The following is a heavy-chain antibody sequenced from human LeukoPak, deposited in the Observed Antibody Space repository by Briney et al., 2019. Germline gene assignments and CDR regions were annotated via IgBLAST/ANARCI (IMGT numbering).Heavy chain of an antibody. CDR1: GGSINSYY. D-gene: IGHD3-3*01. CDR2: IYYSGST. Sequence: SETLSLTCTVSGGSINSYYWNWIRQPPGKGLEWIGFIYYSGSTNYNPSLKSRVTISVDTSKNQFSLKLSSVTAADTAVYYCARGITIFGVGTSYYFDYWGQGTLVTVSS. J-gene: IGHJ4*02. V-gene: IGHV4-59*01. CDR3: ARGITIFGVGTSYYFDY.